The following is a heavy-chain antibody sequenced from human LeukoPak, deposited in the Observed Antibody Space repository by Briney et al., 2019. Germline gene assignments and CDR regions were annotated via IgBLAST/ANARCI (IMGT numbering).Heavy chain of an antibody. CDR3: AREGVTKYYFDY. CDR1: GGSISSYY. Sequence: SETLSLTCTVSGGSISSYYWSWIRQHPGKGLEWIGYIHYSGSTDYNPSLKSRVTISVDTSKNQFSLKLSSVTAADTAVYYCAREGVTKYYFDYWGQGTLVTVSS. J-gene: IGHJ4*02. D-gene: IGHD4-11*01. V-gene: IGHV4-59*01. CDR2: IHYSGST.